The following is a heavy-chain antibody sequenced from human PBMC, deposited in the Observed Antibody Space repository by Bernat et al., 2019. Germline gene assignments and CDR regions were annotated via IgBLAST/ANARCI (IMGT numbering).Heavy chain of an antibody. D-gene: IGHD2-15*01. V-gene: IGHV4-39*01. CDR2: IYYSGST. J-gene: IGHJ5*02. CDR1: VGSISSSSYS. Sequence: QLQLQESGPGLVKPSEPLSLPCSVSVGSISSSSYSWGWTRQPPGKGLEWIGSIYYSGSTYYNPALKSRVTISEDTSKNQFSQKLSSVTAADTAVYYCARHLLKHRGGADWFDPWGQGTLVTVSS. CDR3: ARHLLKHRGGADWFDP.